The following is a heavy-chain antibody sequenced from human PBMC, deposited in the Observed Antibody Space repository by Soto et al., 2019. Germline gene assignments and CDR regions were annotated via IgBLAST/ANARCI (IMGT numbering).Heavy chain of an antibody. CDR2: ISANNGNT. J-gene: IGHJ4*02. V-gene: IGHV1-18*01. Sequence: QVQLVQSGAEVKKPGASVQVSCKASGYNFNSYGISWVRQAPGQGLEWMGWISANNGNTTYAQKVQGTVTMTTDTSKSIAYMELRSLRSDDTAVYYCARDNRYWSCGSCYVVDYWGQGTLVTASS. CDR1: GYNFNSYG. CDR3: ARDNRYWSCGSCYVVDY. D-gene: IGHD2-15*01.